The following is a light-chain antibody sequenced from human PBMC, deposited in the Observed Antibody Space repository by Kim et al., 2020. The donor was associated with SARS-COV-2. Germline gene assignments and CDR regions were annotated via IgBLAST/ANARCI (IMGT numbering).Light chain of an antibody. V-gene: IGKV1-27*01. Sequence: ASVGDRVTITCRASQDIANSLAWCQQKPGKVPKVLIYAASTLQSGVPSRFSGSGSGTEFTLTIGSLQTEDVATYYCQKYNSAPWTFGPGTKVDIK. J-gene: IGKJ1*01. CDR3: QKYNSAPWT. CDR1: QDIANS. CDR2: AAS.